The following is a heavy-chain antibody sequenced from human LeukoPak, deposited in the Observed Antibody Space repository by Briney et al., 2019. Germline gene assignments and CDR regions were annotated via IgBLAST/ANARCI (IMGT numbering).Heavy chain of an antibody. CDR1: GFTFSSFD. D-gene: IGHD2-2*01. Sequence: GGSLRLSCAASGFTFSSFDMNWVRQAPGKGLEWVSSISTSSRYIYYRDSVKGRFTISRDHAKNSLYLQMNSLRVEDTAVYYCARADCSGSTCYLRRSWFDPWGQGTLVTVSS. CDR2: ISTSSRYI. V-gene: IGHV3-21*01. CDR3: ARADCSGSTCYLRRSWFDP. J-gene: IGHJ5*02.